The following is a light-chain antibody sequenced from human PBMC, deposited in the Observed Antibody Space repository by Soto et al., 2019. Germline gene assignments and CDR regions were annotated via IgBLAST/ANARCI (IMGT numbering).Light chain of an antibody. CDR1: SSDVGGYDY. J-gene: IGLJ2*01. V-gene: IGLV2-14*01. CDR3: SSYTTSSALV. Sequence: QSALTQSASVSGSPGQSITIPCTGTSSDVGGYDYVSWYQQHPGKVPKLIIYEVIKRPSGVSHRFSGSKSGNTASLTISGLQTEDEADYYCSSYTTSSALVFGGGTKVNVL. CDR2: EVI.